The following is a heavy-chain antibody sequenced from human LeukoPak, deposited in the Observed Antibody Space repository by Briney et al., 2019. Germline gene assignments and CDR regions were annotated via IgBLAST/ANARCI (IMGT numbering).Heavy chain of an antibody. CDR2: INSDGSST. CDR3: ARGLRRGIVVVPAATGGYYMDV. V-gene: IGHV3-74*01. Sequence: GGSLRLSCAASGFTFSSYWMHWVRQAPGKGLVWVSRINSDGSSTSYADSVKGRFTISRDNAKNTLYLQMNSLRAEDTAVYYCARGLRRGIVVVPAATGGYYMDVWGKGTTVTVSS. D-gene: IGHD2-2*01. J-gene: IGHJ6*03. CDR1: GFTFSSYW.